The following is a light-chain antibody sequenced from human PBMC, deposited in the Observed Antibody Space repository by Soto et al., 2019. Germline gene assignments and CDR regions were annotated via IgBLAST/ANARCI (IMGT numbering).Light chain of an antibody. J-gene: IGLJ2*01. CDR3: QSYDSSLSVVV. Sequence: QPVLTQPPSVSGAPGQRVTISCTGSSSNIGAGYDVHWYQQLPGTAPKLLIYGNSNRPSGVPDRFSGSKSGTPASLAITGLQAEDEADYYCQSYDSSLSVVVFGGGTKLTVL. V-gene: IGLV1-40*01. CDR1: SSNIGAGYD. CDR2: GNS.